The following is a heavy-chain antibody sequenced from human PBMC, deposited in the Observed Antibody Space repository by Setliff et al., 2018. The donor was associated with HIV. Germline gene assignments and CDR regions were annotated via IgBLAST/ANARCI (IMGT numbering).Heavy chain of an antibody. CDR1: GGSINRIDYY. J-gene: IGHJ4*02. V-gene: IGHV4-39*07. CDR2: VYYDGTT. Sequence: SETLSLTCTVSGGSINRIDYYWGWIRQSPGKGLEWIGNVYYDGTTYYNPSLKSRVTMSADTSKNQFSLKLSSVTAADTAVYYCASSPAWRSDSGLHTFDYWGQGTLVTVSS. D-gene: IGHD2-15*01. CDR3: ASSPAWRSDSGLHTFDY.